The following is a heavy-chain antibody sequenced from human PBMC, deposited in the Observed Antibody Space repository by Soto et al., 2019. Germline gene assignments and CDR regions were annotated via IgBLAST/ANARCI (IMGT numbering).Heavy chain of an antibody. V-gene: IGHV1-3*01. Sequence: GASVKVTCKASGYSLTSYAMRWVRQAPRQRLEWMGRINAGNGNTKYSQKFQGRVTITRDTSASTAYMELNSLRAEDTAVYYCARDKRDLRFLEWSYYFDYWGQGTLVTVSS. CDR1: GYSLTSYA. CDR2: INAGNGNT. CDR3: ARDKRDLRFLEWSYYFDY. J-gene: IGHJ4*02. D-gene: IGHD3-3*01.